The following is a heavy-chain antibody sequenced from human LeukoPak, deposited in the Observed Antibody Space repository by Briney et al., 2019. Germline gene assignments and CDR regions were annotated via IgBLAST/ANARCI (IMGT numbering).Heavy chain of an antibody. Sequence: VASVKVSCKASGYTFTAYHMHWVRQAPGQGLEWMGRINPNSGDTNYAQKFQGRVTMTRDTSISTAHMELSRLRSDDTAVYYCARDYCSSTSCLFDYWGQGTLVSVSS. D-gene: IGHD2-2*01. CDR3: ARDYCSSTSCLFDY. CDR2: INPNSGDT. CDR1: GYTFTAYH. J-gene: IGHJ4*02. V-gene: IGHV1-2*06.